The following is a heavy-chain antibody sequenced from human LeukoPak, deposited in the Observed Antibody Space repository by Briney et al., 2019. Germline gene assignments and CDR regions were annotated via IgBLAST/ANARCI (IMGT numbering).Heavy chain of an antibody. CDR3: ARVRALSYYDSSGDLYYFEY. CDR1: GGSISSYY. Sequence: SETLSLTCTVSGGSISSYYWIWLRQPPGKGLEWIGFIYYSGITDYNPSLKGRVNISVDTSKNHFPLRLSSVTAADTAVYYCARVRALSYYDSSGDLYYFEYWGQGTLVTVSS. V-gene: IGHV4-59*01. CDR2: IYYSGIT. J-gene: IGHJ4*02. D-gene: IGHD3-22*01.